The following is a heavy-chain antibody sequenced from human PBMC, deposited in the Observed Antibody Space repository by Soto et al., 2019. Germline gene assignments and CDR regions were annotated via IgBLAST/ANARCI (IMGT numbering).Heavy chain of an antibody. CDR2: IYYSGST. Sequence: PSETLSLTCTVSGGSISSYYWSWIRQPPGKGLEWIGYIYYSGSTNYNPSLKSRVTISVDTSKNQFSLKLSSVTAADTAVYYCARHAVTHYQNWFDPWGQGTLVTVSS. J-gene: IGHJ5*02. CDR1: GGSISSYY. D-gene: IGHD2-2*01. V-gene: IGHV4-59*08. CDR3: ARHAVTHYQNWFDP.